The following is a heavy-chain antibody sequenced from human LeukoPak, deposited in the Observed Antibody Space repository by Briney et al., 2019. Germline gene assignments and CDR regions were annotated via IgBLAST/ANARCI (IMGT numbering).Heavy chain of an antibody. D-gene: IGHD3-3*01. CDR1: GYTFTGYY. V-gene: IGHV1-2*02. J-gene: IGHJ5*02. CDR2: INPNSGGT. Sequence: ASVKVSCKASGYTFTGYYMHWVRQAPGQGLEWMGWINPNSGGTNYAQKFQGRVTMTRDTSISTAYMELSRLRSDDMAVYYCARGDYDFWSGLNWFDPWGQGTLVTVSS. CDR3: ARGDYDFWSGLNWFDP.